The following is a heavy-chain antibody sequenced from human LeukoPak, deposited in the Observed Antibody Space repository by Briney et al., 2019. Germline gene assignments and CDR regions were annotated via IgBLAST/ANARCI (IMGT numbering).Heavy chain of an antibody. D-gene: IGHD3-9*01. J-gene: IGHJ4*02. CDR2: MNPNSGNT. CDR1: GYTFTSYD. V-gene: IGHV1-8*01. CDR3: VMTGYSLDY. Sequence: GESLKISCKGSGYTFTSYDINWVRQATGQGLEWMGWMNPNSGNTGYAQKFQGRVTMTRNTSISTAYMELSSLRSEDTAVYYCVMTGYSLDYWGQGTLVTVSS.